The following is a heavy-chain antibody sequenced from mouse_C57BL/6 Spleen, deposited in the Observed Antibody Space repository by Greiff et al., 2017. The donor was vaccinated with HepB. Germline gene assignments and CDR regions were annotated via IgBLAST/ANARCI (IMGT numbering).Heavy chain of an antibody. V-gene: IGHV3-6*01. Sequence: EVQLQESGPGLVKPSQSLSLTCSVTGYSITSGYYWNWIRQFPGNKLEWMGYISYDGSNNYNPSLKNRISITRDTSKNQFFLKLNSVTTEDTATYYCASLPRDYDEGAWFAYWGQGTLVTVSA. CDR2: ISYDGSN. D-gene: IGHD2-4*01. J-gene: IGHJ3*01. CDR3: ASLPRDYDEGAWFAY. CDR1: GYSITSGYY.